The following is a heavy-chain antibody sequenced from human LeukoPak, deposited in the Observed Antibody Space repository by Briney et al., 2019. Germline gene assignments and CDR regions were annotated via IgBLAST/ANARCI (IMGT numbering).Heavy chain of an antibody. CDR1: GGSISSGGYY. CDR3: ARDEGGNFDY. J-gene: IGHJ4*02. Sequence: SETLSLTCTVSGGSISSGGYYWSWIRQHPGKGLEWIGYIYYSGSTYYNPSLKSRVTISVDTSKNQFSLKLSSVTAADTAVYYCARDEGGNFDYWGQGTLVTVSS. D-gene: IGHD3-16*01. V-gene: IGHV4-31*03. CDR2: IYYSGST.